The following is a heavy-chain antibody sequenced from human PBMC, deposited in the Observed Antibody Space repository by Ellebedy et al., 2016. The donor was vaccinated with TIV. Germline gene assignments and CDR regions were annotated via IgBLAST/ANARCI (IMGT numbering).Heavy chain of an antibody. CDR1: RFTFSSYW. V-gene: IGHV3-7*01. Sequence: GGSLRLSCTASRFTFSSYWMSWVRQAPGKGLEWVANINQDGRQKYYVDSVKGRFTISRDNVKNSLYLQGTSLRAEDTAVYYCATDGSYGDYLSPQHAFTIWGQGTVVTVSS. CDR3: ATDGSYGDYLSPQHAFTI. D-gene: IGHD4-17*01. CDR2: INQDGRQK. J-gene: IGHJ3*02.